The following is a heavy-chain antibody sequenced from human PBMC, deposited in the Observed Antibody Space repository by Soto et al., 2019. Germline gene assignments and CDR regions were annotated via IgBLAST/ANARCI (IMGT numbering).Heavy chain of an antibody. J-gene: IGHJ6*02. V-gene: IGHV2-5*02. CDR3: IQSRCGGDCLQSYASHYYYGMDV. D-gene: IGHD2-21*02. Sequence: SGPTLVNPTQTLTLTCTFSGFSLSTSGVDVGWIRQPPGKALEWLALIYWDDDKRYSPSLRSRLTISKDTSKNQVVLTMTNMDPVDTATYYCIQSRCGGDCLQSYASHYYYGMDVWGQGTTVTVSS. CDR2: IYWDDDK. CDR1: GFSLSTSGVD.